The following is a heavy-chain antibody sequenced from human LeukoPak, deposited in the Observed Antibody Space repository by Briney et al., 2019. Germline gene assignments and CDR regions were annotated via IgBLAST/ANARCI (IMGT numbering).Heavy chain of an antibody. CDR3: ARGVRIAVAGNIDY. V-gene: IGHV3-23*01. CDR2: ISGSGDST. CDR1: GFPFSSYA. Sequence: GGSLRLSCAASGFPFSSYAMSWVRQAPGKGLEWVSAISGSGDSTYYADSVKGRFTISRDNSKNTLYLQMNSLRAEDTAVYYCARGVRIAVAGNIDYWGQGTLVTVSS. D-gene: IGHD6-19*01. J-gene: IGHJ4*02.